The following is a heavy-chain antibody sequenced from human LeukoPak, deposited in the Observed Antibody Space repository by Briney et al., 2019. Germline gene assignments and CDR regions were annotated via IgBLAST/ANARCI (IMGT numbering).Heavy chain of an antibody. Sequence: PGGSLRLSCAASGFTFSSYWMSWVRQAPGKGLEWVANIRQSGSEKYYVDSVKGRFTISRDNAKNSLYLQLNSLRAEDTAIYYCARSLVEVYYYYMDVWGEGTTVTISS. CDR3: ARSLVEVYYYYMDV. CDR2: IRQSGSEK. CDR1: GFTFSSYW. D-gene: IGHD3-16*02. V-gene: IGHV3-7*01. J-gene: IGHJ6*03.